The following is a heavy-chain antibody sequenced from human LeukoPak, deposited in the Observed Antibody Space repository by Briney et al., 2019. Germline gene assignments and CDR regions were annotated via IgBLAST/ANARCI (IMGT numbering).Heavy chain of an antibody. V-gene: IGHV3-30*04. CDR1: GFTFSSYA. D-gene: IGHD1-26*01. Sequence: GRSLRLSCAASGFTFSSYAMHWVRQAPGKGLEWVAVISYDGSNKYYADSVEGRFTISRDNSKNTLYLQMNSLRAEDTAVYYCARESGAPFGYWGQGTLVTVSS. J-gene: IGHJ4*02. CDR2: ISYDGSNK. CDR3: ARESGAPFGY.